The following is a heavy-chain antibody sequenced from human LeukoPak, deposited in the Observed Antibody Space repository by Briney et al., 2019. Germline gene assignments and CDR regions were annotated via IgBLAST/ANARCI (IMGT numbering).Heavy chain of an antibody. J-gene: IGHJ3*02. V-gene: IGHV4-34*01. CDR2: INHSGST. CDR3: ARYYDHVWGSFAGNAFDI. CDR1: GGSFSGYY. D-gene: IGHD3-16*01. Sequence: SETLSLTCAVYGGSFSGYYWSWIRQPPGKGLEWIGEINHSGSTNYNPSLKSRVTISVDTSKNQFSLKLSSVTAADTAVYYCARYYDHVWGSFAGNAFDIWGQGTMVTVSS.